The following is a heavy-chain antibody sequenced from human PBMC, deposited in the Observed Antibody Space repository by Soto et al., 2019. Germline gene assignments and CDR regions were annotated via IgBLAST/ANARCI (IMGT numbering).Heavy chain of an antibody. D-gene: IGHD6-13*01. CDR2: INPNSGGT. Sequence: ASVKVSCKASGYTFTSYGISWVRQAPGQGLEWMGWINPNSGGTNYAQKFQGWVTMTRDTSISTAYMELSRLRSDDTAVYYCARDGRIAAAGTLFYSGMHFWGQGTTVTVSS. CDR3: ARDGRIAAAGTLFYSGMHF. V-gene: IGHV1-2*04. CDR1: GYTFTSYG. J-gene: IGHJ6*02.